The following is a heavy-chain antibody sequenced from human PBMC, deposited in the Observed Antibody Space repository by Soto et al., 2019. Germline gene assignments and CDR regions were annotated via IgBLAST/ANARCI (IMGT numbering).Heavy chain of an antibody. J-gene: IGHJ3*02. CDR2: IYYSGST. CDR3: ARDIAARPHAFDI. CDR1: GGSISSYY. D-gene: IGHD6-6*01. Sequence: KPSETLSLTCTVSGGSISSYYWSWIRQPPGKGLEWIGYIYYSGSTNYNPSLKSRVTISVDTSKNQFSLKLSSVTAADTAVYYCARDIAARPHAFDIWGQGTMVTVSS. V-gene: IGHV4-59*01.